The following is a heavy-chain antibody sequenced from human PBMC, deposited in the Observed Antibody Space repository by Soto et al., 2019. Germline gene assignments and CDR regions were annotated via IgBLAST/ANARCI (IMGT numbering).Heavy chain of an antibody. Sequence: QVQLVQSGAEVKKPGSSVKVSCKASGGTFSSYGISWVRQAPGQGLEWMGGIIPIFGTANYAQKVQGRVTSTADESTSTAYMELSSLSSEDTAVYYCARAAQPRDYYYGMDVWGQGTTVTVSS. CDR2: IIPIFGTA. CDR3: ARAAQPRDYYYGMDV. J-gene: IGHJ6*02. CDR1: GGTFSSYG. V-gene: IGHV1-69*12.